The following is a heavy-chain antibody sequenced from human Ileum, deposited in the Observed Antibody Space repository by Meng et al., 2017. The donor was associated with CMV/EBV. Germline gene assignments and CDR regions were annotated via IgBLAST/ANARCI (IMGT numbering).Heavy chain of an antibody. CDR2: IRQDGGEK. CDR3: ARDEGYFDY. Sequence: GESLKISCAASGFSISQYWMDWVRQTPGKGLEWVANIRQDGGEKYYVDSVEGRFTISRDNAKNSLYLQMNSLRAEDTAVYYCARDEGYFDYWGQGTLVTVSS. CDR1: GFSISQYW. J-gene: IGHJ4*02. V-gene: IGHV3-7*01.